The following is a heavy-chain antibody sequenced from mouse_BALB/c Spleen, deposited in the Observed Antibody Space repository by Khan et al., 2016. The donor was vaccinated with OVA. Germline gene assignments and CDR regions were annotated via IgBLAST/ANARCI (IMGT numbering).Heavy chain of an antibody. J-gene: IGHJ1*01. CDR3: ARPSEDPRDFDV. Sequence: VQLQQSGAALVKPGASVDLSCTASGFNIKDTYLHWVKQRPAQGLEWIGRIAPANGNTQYAPQFQGQATITADTTPNTSYLRLSSLTSEDTAVDVCARPSEDPRDFDVWGAGTTVTVSS. D-gene: IGHD6-1*01. V-gene: IGHV14-3*02. CDR2: IAPANGNT. CDR1: GFNIKDTY.